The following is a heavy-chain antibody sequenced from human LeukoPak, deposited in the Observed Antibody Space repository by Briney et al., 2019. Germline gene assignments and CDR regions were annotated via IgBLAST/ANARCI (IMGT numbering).Heavy chain of an antibody. Sequence: ASETLSLTCTVSGGSVSTSDYYWGWIRQSPVKGLEWIGDVFYTGKTNYNPSLRGRATISIDTSKNQFSLKLTYVTAVDSAVYYCARVFDSWGQGTLVTVSS. J-gene: IGHJ4*02. CDR3: ARVFDS. CDR1: GGSVSTSDYY. V-gene: IGHV4-39*07. CDR2: VFYTGKT.